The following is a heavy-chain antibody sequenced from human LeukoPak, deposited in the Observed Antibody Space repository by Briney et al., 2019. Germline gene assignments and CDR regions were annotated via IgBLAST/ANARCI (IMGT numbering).Heavy chain of an antibody. CDR3: ARGGGSSWYAYFDY. D-gene: IGHD6-13*01. J-gene: IGHJ4*02. CDR1: GYTFTGYY. V-gene: IGHV1-2*02. CDR2: INPNSGGT. Sequence: ASVKVSCKASGYTFTGYYMHWVRQAPGQGLEWMGWINPNSGGTNYAQKFQGRVTMTRDRSISTAYLEMSRQRSDDPAVYYCARGGGSSWYAYFDYWGQGTLVTVSS.